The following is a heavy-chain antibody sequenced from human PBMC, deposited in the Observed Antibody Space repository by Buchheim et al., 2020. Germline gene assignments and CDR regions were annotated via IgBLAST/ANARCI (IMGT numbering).Heavy chain of an antibody. CDR2: IYYSGST. V-gene: IGHV4-59*01. CDR1: GGSISSYY. J-gene: IGHJ5*02. CDR3: ARDRGDYLGWFDP. D-gene: IGHD4-17*01. Sequence: QVQLQESGPGLVKPSETLSLTCTVSGGSISSYYWSWIRQPPGKGLEWIGYIYYSGSTNYNPSLKSRVTISVDTSKNQFSLKLSSVTAADTAVYYCARDRGDYLGWFDPWGQGTL.